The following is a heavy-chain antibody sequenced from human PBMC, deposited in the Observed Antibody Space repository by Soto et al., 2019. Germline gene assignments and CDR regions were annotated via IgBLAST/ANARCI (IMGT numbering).Heavy chain of an antibody. D-gene: IGHD3-10*01. V-gene: IGHV3-30-3*01. CDR3: ARDERLPDYGSGSLIDY. CDR2: ISYDGSNK. J-gene: IGHJ4*02. CDR1: GFTFSSYA. Sequence: PVGSLRLSCAASGFTFSSYAMHWVRQAPGKGLEWVAVISYDGSNKYYADSVKGRFTISRDNSKNTLYLQMNSLRAEDTAVYYCARDERLPDYGSGSLIDYWGQGTLVTVSS.